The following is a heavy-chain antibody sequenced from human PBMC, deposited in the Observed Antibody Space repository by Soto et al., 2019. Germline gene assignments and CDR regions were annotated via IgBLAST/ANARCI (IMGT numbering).Heavy chain of an antibody. CDR3: ARDAHPFYDSSGYTFDY. CDR2: INPSGGST. CDR1: GYTFTSYY. V-gene: IGHV1-46*01. D-gene: IGHD3-22*01. Sequence: VKVSCKASGYTFTSYYMHWVRQAPGQGLEWMGIINPSGGSTSYAQKFQGRVTMTRDTSTSTVYMEMSSLRSEDTAVYYCARDAHPFYDSSGYTFDYWGQGTLVTVSS. J-gene: IGHJ4*02.